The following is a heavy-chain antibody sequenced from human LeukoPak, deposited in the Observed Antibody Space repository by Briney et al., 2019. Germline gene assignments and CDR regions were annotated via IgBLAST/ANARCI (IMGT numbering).Heavy chain of an antibody. J-gene: IGHJ4*02. D-gene: IGHD1-1*01. CDR2: IDPSGGST. Sequence: ASVKVSCKASGYSFTSYYMHWVRQAPGQGLEWMGIIDPSGGSTSYAQKFQGRVTMTRDTSTSTVYMELSSLRSEDTAVYYCARDNTATGPFDNWGQRTLVTVSS. CDR3: ARDNTATGPFDN. V-gene: IGHV1-46*01. CDR1: GYSFTSYY.